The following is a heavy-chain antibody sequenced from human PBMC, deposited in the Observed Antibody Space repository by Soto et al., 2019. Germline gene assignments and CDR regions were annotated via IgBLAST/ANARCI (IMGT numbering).Heavy chain of an antibody. CDR2: IYYSGST. D-gene: IGHD6-19*01. V-gene: IGHV4-59*08. CDR1: GGSISSYY. J-gene: IGHJ4*02. Sequence: SETLSLTCTVSGGSISSYYWSWIRQPPGKGLEWIGYIYYSGSTNYNPSLKSRVTISVDTSKSQFSLKLSSVTAADTAVYYCARPSGGYSSGWYLDYWGQGTLVTVSS. CDR3: ARPSGGYSSGWYLDY.